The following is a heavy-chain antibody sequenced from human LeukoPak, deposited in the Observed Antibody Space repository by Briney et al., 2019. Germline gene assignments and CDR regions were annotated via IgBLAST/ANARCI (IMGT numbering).Heavy chain of an antibody. Sequence: GESLKISCKSSGYRFTSYWIGWVRQMPGKGLEWMGIIYPVDSDTRYSPSFQGQVIISGDRSTSTAYLQWSSLKASDTAMYYCARRGSLSEPFAEYFPHWGQGTLVTVSS. CDR3: ARRGSLSEPFAEYFPH. CDR2: IYPVDSDT. D-gene: IGHD3-16*01. J-gene: IGHJ1*01. V-gene: IGHV5-51*01. CDR1: GYRFTSYW.